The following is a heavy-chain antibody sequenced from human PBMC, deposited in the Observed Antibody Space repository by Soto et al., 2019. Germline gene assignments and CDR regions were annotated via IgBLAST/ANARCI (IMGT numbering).Heavy chain of an antibody. CDR2: IIPIFGTA. Sequence: SVKVSCKASGGTFSSYAINWLRQSPGQGLEWMGGIIPIFGTANYAQKFQGRVTITADESTSTAYMELSSLRSEDTAVYYCARTITIFGVANYYYYYGMDVWGQGTTVTVSS. CDR3: ARTITIFGVANYYYYYGMDV. J-gene: IGHJ6*02. D-gene: IGHD3-3*01. CDR1: GGTFSSYA. V-gene: IGHV1-69*13.